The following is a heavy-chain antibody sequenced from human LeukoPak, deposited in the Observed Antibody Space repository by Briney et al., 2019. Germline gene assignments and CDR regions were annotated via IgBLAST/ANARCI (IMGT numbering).Heavy chain of an antibody. CDR1: GFTFSSYA. D-gene: IGHD2-21*01. CDR2: ISGSGGST. CDR3: AKVGYSYYYYYYMDV. J-gene: IGHJ6*03. Sequence: PGGSLRLSCAASGFTFSSYAMSWVRQAPGKGLEWVSAISGSGGSTYYADSVKGRFTISRDNSKNTLYLQMNSLRAEDTAVYYCAKVGYSYYYYYYMDVWGKGTTVTVSS. V-gene: IGHV3-23*01.